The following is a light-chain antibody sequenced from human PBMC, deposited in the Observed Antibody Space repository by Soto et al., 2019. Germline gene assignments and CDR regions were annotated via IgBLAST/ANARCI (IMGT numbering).Light chain of an antibody. Sequence: DIQMTQSPSSLSANVGDRVTITCRPSQIINSYLNWYQQKPGEAPKLLIYRASSLQSGVPSRFSGGGSGTEFTLTIDSLQREDFASYFCLQSFTLPLTFGPGTKVDIK. CDR1: QIINSY. CDR2: RAS. V-gene: IGKV1-39*01. CDR3: LQSFTLPLT. J-gene: IGKJ3*01.